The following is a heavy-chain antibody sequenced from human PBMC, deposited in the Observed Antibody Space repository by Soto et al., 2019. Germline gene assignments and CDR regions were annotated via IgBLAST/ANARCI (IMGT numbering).Heavy chain of an antibody. Sequence: QLHLVQSGAVVKKPGASVTVSCSASGYPVTAYYMHWVRQAPGRGLEWMGGINPATGAAKYTQTFQGRVTMTRDTSTSTVFMELSGLTSEDTAVFYCARGGGVGVAGSAAFYMWGQGTLVTVSS. J-gene: IGHJ3*02. CDR1: GYPVTAYY. D-gene: IGHD3-3*01. CDR3: ARGGGVGVAGSAAFYM. CDR2: INPATGAA. V-gene: IGHV1-2*02.